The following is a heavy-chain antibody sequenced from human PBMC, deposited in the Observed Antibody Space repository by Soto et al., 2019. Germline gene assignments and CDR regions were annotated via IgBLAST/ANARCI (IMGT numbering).Heavy chain of an antibody. J-gene: IGHJ5*02. V-gene: IGHV4-34*01. CDR2: INHSGST. Sequence: PXGTLSLTCAVYGGSFSGYYWSWIRQPPGKGLEWIGEINHSGSTNYNPSLKSRVTISVDTSKNQFSLKLSSVTAADTAVYYCARGSIAATNWFDPWGQGTLVTVS. CDR3: ARGSIAATNWFDP. CDR1: GGSFSGYY. D-gene: IGHD6-6*01.